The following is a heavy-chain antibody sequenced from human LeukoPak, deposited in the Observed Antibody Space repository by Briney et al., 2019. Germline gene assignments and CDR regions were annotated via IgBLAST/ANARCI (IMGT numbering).Heavy chain of an antibody. J-gene: IGHJ4*02. CDR3: AKDRRGCSSTSCYYRFDY. D-gene: IGHD2-2*01. Sequence: GGSLRLSCAASGFTFSSYAMSWVRQAPGEGLEWVSAISDSGGSTYYADSVKGRFTISRDNSKNTVYLQMNSLRAEDTAVYYCAKDRRGCSSTSCYYRFDYWGQGTLVTVSS. CDR2: ISDSGGST. V-gene: IGHV3-23*01. CDR1: GFTFSSYA.